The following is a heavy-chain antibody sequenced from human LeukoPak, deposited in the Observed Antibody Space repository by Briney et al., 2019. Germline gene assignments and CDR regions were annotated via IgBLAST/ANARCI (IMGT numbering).Heavy chain of an antibody. CDR1: GGSISRSSHY. J-gene: IGHJ6*02. CDR2: IYYSGST. CDR3: ARLFGYDGMDV. D-gene: IGHD3-10*01. Sequence: PSEPLSLTCTVSGGSISRSSHYWGWIRQPPGKGLEWIGNIYYSGSTYYNPSLKSRVTLSVDTSKKQFSLKLSSVTAADTAVYYCARLFGYDGMDVWGQGTTVTVSS. V-gene: IGHV4-39*01.